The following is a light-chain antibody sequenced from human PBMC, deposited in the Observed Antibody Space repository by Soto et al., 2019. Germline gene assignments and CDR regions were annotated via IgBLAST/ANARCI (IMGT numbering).Light chain of an antibody. CDR1: TGAVTSGHY. CDR3: FLSCNSARV. V-gene: IGLV7-46*01. Sequence: QAVVTQEPSLTVSPGGTVTLTCGSSTGAVTSGHYPYWFQQKPGQAPRTLIYDINNKHSWTPARFSGSLLGGKAALTLSGAQPEDEADYYCFLSCNSARVFGGGTKLTVL. CDR2: DIN. J-gene: IGLJ2*01.